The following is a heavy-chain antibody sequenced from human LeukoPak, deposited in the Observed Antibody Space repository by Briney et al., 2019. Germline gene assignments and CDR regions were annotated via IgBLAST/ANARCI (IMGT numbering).Heavy chain of an antibody. Sequence: GGSLRLSCAASGFILSDHYIDWVRQAPGKGLEWVGRTSNKANSYTTEYAASVIGRFTISRDDPKNLLYLQMNSLKSEDTAVYYCGRSGRYRPSDLWGQGTLVTVSP. CDR2: TSNKANSYTT. J-gene: IGHJ5*02. CDR3: GRSGRYRPSDL. V-gene: IGHV3-72*01. CDR1: GFILSDHY. D-gene: IGHD1-26*01.